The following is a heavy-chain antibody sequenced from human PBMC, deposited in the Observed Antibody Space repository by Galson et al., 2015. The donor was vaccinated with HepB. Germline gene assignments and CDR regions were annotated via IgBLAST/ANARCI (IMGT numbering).Heavy chain of an antibody. J-gene: IGHJ3*02. CDR3: ARARIGAFDI. D-gene: IGHD3-10*01. CDR1: GDSVSSNSVA. V-gene: IGHV6-1*01. Sequence: CAISGDSVSSNSVAWNWIRQSPSRGLEWLGRTYYRSKWSNEYAESVESRITINPDTSKNQFSLQLDSVTPEDTAVYYCARARIGAFDIWGQGTMVTVCS. CDR2: TYYRSKWSN.